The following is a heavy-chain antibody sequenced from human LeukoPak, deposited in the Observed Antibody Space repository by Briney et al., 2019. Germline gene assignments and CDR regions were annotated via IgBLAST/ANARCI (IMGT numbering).Heavy chain of an antibody. CDR3: ARHSDHYDFAFDI. V-gene: IGHV4-4*09. J-gene: IGHJ3*02. CDR1: GGSISSYY. D-gene: IGHD3-22*01. Sequence: SETLSLTCTVSGGSISSYYWSWIRQPPEKGLEWIGYIYTSGSTNYNPSLKSRVTISVDTSKNQFSLKLSSVTAADTAVYYCARHSDHYDFAFDIWGQGTMVTVSS. CDR2: IYTSGST.